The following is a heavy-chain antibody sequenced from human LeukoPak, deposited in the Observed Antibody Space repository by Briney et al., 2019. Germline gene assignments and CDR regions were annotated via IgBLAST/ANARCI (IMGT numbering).Heavy chain of an antibody. Sequence: EASVKVSCKASGYTFTSYYMHWVRQGPGQGLEWMGIINPSGGRTNYAQKFQGRVTMTRDMSTSTVYMELSSLRSEDTAVYYCARGDGEAASLWENWFDPWGQGTLVTVSS. V-gene: IGHV1-46*01. CDR2: INPSGGRT. CDR3: ARGDGEAASLWENWFDP. J-gene: IGHJ5*02. D-gene: IGHD6-13*01. CDR1: GYTFTSYY.